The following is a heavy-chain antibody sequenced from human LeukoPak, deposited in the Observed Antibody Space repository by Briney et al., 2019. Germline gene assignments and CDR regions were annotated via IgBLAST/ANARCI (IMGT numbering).Heavy chain of an antibody. J-gene: IGHJ4*02. CDR3: ARDSGYAIPYFDY. V-gene: IGHV1-69*04. CDR2: IIPILGIA. CDR1: GGTFSSYA. Sequence: SVKVSCKASGGTFSSYAISWVRQAPGQGLEWMGRIIPILGIANYAQKFQGRVTITADKSTSTAYIELSSLRSEDTAVYYCARDSGYAIPYFDYWGQGTLVTVSS. D-gene: IGHD5-12*01.